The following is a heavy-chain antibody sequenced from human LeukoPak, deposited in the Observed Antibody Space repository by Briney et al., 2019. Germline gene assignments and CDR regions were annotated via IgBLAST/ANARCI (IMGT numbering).Heavy chain of an antibody. J-gene: IGHJ4*02. CDR3: AKNPTYYYDSSPLDY. D-gene: IGHD3-22*01. CDR1: GFTFSSYA. CDR2: ISGSGSST. V-gene: IGHV3-23*01. Sequence: GGSLRLSCAASGFTFSSYAMSWVRQAPGEGLEWGSAISGSGSSTFYADSAKGRLTTPRDNPKNTLYLQMNSLRAEDTAVYYCAKNPTYYYDSSPLDYWGQGTLVTVSS.